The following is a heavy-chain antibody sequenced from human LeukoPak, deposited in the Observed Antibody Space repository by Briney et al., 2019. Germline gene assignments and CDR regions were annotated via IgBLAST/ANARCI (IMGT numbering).Heavy chain of an antibody. V-gene: IGHV4-39*01. Sequence: SETLSLTCTVSGGSISSSSYYWGWIRQPPGKGLEWIGSIYYSGSTYYNPSLKSRVTISVDTSKNQFSLKLSSVTAADTAVYYCARHQPVLRYFDWLLTPDFDYWGQGTLVTVSS. J-gene: IGHJ4*02. CDR3: ARHQPVLRYFDWLLTPDFDY. D-gene: IGHD3-9*01. CDR2: IYYSGST. CDR1: GGSISSSSYY.